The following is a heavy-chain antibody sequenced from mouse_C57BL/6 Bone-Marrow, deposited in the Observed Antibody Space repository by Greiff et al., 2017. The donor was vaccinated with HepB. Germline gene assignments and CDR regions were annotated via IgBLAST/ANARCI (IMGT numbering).Heavy chain of an antibody. CDR1: GYTFTDYY. Sequence: VQLQESGAELVRPGASVKLSCKASGYTFTDYYINWVKQRPGQGLEWIATIYPGSGNTYYNEKFKGKATLTAEKSSSTAYMQLSSLTSEDSAVYFCAREYYGSFYWYFDVWGTGTTVTVSS. J-gene: IGHJ1*03. CDR2: IYPGSGNT. D-gene: IGHD2-2*01. V-gene: IGHV1-76*01. CDR3: AREYYGSFYWYFDV.